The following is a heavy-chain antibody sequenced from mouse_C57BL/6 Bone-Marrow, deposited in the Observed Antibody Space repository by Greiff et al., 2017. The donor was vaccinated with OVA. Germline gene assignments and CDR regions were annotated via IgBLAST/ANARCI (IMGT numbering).Heavy chain of an antibody. J-gene: IGHJ2*01. V-gene: IGHV1-76*01. D-gene: IGHD5-1-1*01. CDR3: ARIPRY. Sequence: QVQLQQSGAELVRPGASVKLSCKASGYTFTDYYINWVKQRPGQGLEWIAKIYPGSGNTYYNEKFKGKATLTAEKSSSTAYMQLSSLTSEDAAGYCCARIPRYWGQGTTLTVSS. CDR1: GYTFTDYY. CDR2: IYPGSGNT.